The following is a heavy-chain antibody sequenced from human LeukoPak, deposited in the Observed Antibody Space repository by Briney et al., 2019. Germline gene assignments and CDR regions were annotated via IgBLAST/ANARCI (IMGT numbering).Heavy chain of an antibody. CDR3: ARLRSSYYYGSGSFYYHYYYMDV. D-gene: IGHD3-10*01. J-gene: IGHJ6*03. CDR1: GYSISSGYY. V-gene: IGHV4-38-2*02. CDR2: KYYSGST. Sequence: SETLSLTCTVSGYSISSGYYWGWIRQPPGKGLEWIGSKYYSGSTYYNPSLKNRVTISVDTSKNQFSLKLSSVTAADTAVYYCARLRSSYYYGSGSFYYHYYYMDVWGKGTTVTIS.